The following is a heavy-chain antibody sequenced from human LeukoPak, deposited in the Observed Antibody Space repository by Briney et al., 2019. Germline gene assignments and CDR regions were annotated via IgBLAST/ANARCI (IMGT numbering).Heavy chain of an antibody. D-gene: IGHD5-12*01. V-gene: IGHV4-34*01. CDR2: INHSGST. Sequence: PSETLSLTCTVSGGSISSYYWSWIRQPAGKGLEWIGEINHSGSTNYNPSLKSRVTISVDTSKNQFSLKLSSVTAADTAVYYCAGRGYSGYDGPYYYGMDVWGQGTTVTVSS. CDR3: AGRGYSGYDGPYYYGMDV. J-gene: IGHJ6*02. CDR1: GGSISSYY.